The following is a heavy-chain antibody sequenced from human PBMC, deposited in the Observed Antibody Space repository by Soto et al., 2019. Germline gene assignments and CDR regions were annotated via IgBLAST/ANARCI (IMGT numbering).Heavy chain of an antibody. V-gene: IGHV1-69*02. Sequence: QVQLVQSGTEVKKPGSSVKVSCKASRHTFNSYSINWVRQAPGQGLEWMGRIIPVLDITNLTHKFQGRVSLTADRSTYTTYMDLSSLRSEDTAVYYCTRGDSWGYYGLDIWGQGTTVTVSS. CDR1: RHTFNSYS. CDR3: TRGDSWGYYGLDI. CDR2: IIPVLDIT. D-gene: IGHD2-21*01. J-gene: IGHJ6*02.